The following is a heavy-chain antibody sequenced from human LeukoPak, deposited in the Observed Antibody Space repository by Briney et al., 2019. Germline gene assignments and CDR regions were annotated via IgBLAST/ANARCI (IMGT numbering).Heavy chain of an antibody. D-gene: IGHD3-9*01. CDR3: AREGPDILTGYRYHYFDY. CDR1: GGSISSYY. CDR2: IYYSGST. Sequence: SETLSLTCTVSGGSISSYYWIWIRQPPGKGLEWIGYIYYSGSTNYNPSLKSRVTISVDTFKNQFSLKLSSVTAADTAVYYCAREGPDILTGYRYHYFDYWGQGTLVTVSS. J-gene: IGHJ4*02. V-gene: IGHV4-59*01.